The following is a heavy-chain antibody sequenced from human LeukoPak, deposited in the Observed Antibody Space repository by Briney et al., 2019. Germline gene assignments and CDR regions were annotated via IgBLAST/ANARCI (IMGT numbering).Heavy chain of an antibody. CDR1: GYTLTELS. CDR3: ARDLGNCSGGSCRRRYYYYMDV. V-gene: IGHV1-24*01. CDR2: FDPEDGET. Sequence: ASVKVSCKVSGYTLTELSMHWVRQAPGKGLEWMGGFDPEDGETIYAQKFQGRVTMTEDTSTSTAYMELRSLRSDDTAVYYCARDLGNCSGGSCRRRYYYYMDVWGKGTTVTISS. D-gene: IGHD2-15*01. J-gene: IGHJ6*03.